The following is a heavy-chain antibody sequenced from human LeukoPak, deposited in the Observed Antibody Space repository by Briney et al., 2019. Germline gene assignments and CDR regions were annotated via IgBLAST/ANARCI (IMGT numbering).Heavy chain of an antibody. Sequence: ASVKVSCKVSGYTLTELAMHWVRQAPGKGLEGMGGFDPEDGETIYAQKFQGRVTMTEDTSTDTAYMELSSLRSEGTAVYYCARGTGLSDYGGNSCGYWGQGTLVTVSS. J-gene: IGHJ4*02. CDR3: ARGTGLSDYGGNSCGY. CDR1: GYTLTELA. CDR2: FDPEDGET. D-gene: IGHD4-23*01. V-gene: IGHV1-24*01.